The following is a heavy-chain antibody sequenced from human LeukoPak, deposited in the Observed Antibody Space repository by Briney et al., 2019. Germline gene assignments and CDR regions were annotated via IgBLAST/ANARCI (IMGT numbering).Heavy chain of an antibody. Sequence: SETLSLTCTVSGGSISSYYWNWIRQPAGKGLEWIGRINTSGSTNYNPSLKSRITVSVDTSKNQFSLKLSSVTAADTAVHYCARGAYYDSSGYYYDAFDIWGQGTMVTVSS. V-gene: IGHV4-4*07. CDR1: GGSISSYY. CDR2: INTSGST. D-gene: IGHD3-22*01. CDR3: ARGAYYDSSGYYYDAFDI. J-gene: IGHJ3*02.